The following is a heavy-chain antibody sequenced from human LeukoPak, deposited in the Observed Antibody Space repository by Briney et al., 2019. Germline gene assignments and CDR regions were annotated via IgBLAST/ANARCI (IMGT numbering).Heavy chain of an antibody. Sequence: SVKVSCKPSGGTFSSYAISWVRQAPGQGLEWMGRIIPIFGTANYAQKFQGRVTITTDESTSTAYMELSSLRSEDTAVYYCARDRGYYDSSGYYYFDYWGQGTLVTVSS. J-gene: IGHJ4*02. CDR1: GGTFSSYA. CDR2: IIPIFGTA. V-gene: IGHV1-69*05. D-gene: IGHD3-22*01. CDR3: ARDRGYYDSSGYYYFDY.